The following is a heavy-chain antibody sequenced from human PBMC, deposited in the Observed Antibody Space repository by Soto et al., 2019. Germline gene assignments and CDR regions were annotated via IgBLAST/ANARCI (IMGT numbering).Heavy chain of an antibody. CDR3: ASAYYYDSSGYSPGGY. Sequence: PGGSLRLSCAASGLTFSSYWMSWVRQAPGKGLEWVANIKQDGSQKYYVDSVKGRFTISRDNAENSLYLQMNSLRVEDTAVYYCASAYYYDSSGYSPGGYWGQGTLVTVSS. D-gene: IGHD3-22*01. CDR2: IKQDGSQK. V-gene: IGHV3-7*01. CDR1: GLTFSSYW. J-gene: IGHJ4*02.